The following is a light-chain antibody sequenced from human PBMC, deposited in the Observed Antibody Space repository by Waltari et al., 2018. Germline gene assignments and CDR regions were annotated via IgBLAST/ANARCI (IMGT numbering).Light chain of an antibody. Sequence: QTVVTQEPSFSVSPGGTVTLICGLNSGSASRSLFPSWYGQTPCQTPRTLTHNTDTRCSGVPDRVAASRFANKASRTITGAHADDESDDYWLLYMGSGRWVFGGGTKLTVL. V-gene: IGLV8-61*01. J-gene: IGLJ3*02. CDR3: LLYMGSGRWV. CDR1: SGSASRSLF. CDR2: NTD.